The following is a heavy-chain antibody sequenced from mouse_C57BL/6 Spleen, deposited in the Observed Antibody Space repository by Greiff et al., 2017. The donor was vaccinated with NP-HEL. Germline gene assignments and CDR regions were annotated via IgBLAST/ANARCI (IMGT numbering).Heavy chain of an antibody. Sequence: EVQVVESGEGLVKPGGSLKLSCAASGFTFSSYAMSWVRQTPEKRLEWVAYISSGGDYIYYADTVKGRFTISRDNARNTLYLQMSSLKSEDTAMYYCTREVYYGSSYGYFDYWGQGTTLTVSS. CDR1: GFTFSSYA. CDR2: ISSGGDYI. V-gene: IGHV5-9-1*02. J-gene: IGHJ2*01. CDR3: TREVYYGSSYGYFDY. D-gene: IGHD1-1*01.